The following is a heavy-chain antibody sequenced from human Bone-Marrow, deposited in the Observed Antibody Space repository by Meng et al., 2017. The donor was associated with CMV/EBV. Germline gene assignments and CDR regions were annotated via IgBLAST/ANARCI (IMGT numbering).Heavy chain of an antibody. Sequence: SETLSLTCTVSGGSISSYYWSWIRQPPGKGLEWIGYIYYSGSSYYNPSLKSRVTISVDTSKNQFSLKLSSVTAADTAVYYCARVAGGYSSSWYPYYYYGMDVWGQGTTVTVSS. CDR2: IYYSGSS. CDR3: ARVAGGYSSSWYPYYYYGMDV. V-gene: IGHV4-59*12. D-gene: IGHD6-13*01. CDR1: GGSISSYY. J-gene: IGHJ6*02.